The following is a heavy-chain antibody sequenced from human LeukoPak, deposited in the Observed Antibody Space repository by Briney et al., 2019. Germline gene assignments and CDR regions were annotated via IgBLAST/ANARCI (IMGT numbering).Heavy chain of an antibody. CDR3: ARVRYYYDSSGYTPVDY. D-gene: IGHD3-22*01. J-gene: IGHJ4*02. V-gene: IGHV4-38-2*01. CDR1: GYSISSGYY. CDR2: IYHSGST. Sequence: SETLSLTCAVSGYSISSGYYWGWIRQPPGKGLEWIGSIYHSGSTYYNPSLKSRVTISVDTSKDQFSLKLSSVTAADTAVYYWARVRYYYDSSGYTPVDYWGQGTLVTVSS.